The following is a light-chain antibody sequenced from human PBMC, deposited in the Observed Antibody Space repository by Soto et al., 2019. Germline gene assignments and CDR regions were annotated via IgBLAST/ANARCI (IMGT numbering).Light chain of an antibody. CDR1: QSVSSN. V-gene: IGKV3D-15*01. CDR3: QHYNSHSEA. Sequence: EIVMTQSPATLSVSPGERATLSCRASQSVSSNLAWYQQKPGQAPRLLIYGASTRAPGIPARFSGTGSGTEFTLTISSLQPDDFSTYYCQHYNSHSEAFGQGTK. J-gene: IGKJ1*01. CDR2: GAS.